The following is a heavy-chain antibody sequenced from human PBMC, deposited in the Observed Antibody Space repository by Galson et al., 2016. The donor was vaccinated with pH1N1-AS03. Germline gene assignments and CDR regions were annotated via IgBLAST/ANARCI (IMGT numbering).Heavy chain of an antibody. V-gene: IGHV4-38-2*01. CDR2: IYHGGTT. Sequence: ETLSLTCGVSGSSIISGNYWGWIRQPPERGLEWIGSIYHGGTTYYNPSLKSRVTVSVDTSKNQFSLKLTSVTAADTAVYYCASLVVDYDILTGYCHYFDNWGQGTLVSVSS. J-gene: IGHJ4*02. CDR3: ASLVVDYDILTGYCHYFDN. CDR1: GSSIISGNY. D-gene: IGHD3-9*01.